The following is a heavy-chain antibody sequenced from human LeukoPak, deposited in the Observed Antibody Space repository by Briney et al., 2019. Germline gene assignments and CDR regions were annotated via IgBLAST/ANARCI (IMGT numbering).Heavy chain of an antibody. J-gene: IGHJ4*02. CDR2: INPNSGGT. CDR3: AREKDILTGYYFDY. Sequence: RASVKVSCKASGYTFTGYYMHWVRQAPGQGLEWMGWINPNSGGTNYAQKFQGRVTMTRDTSISTAYMELSRLRSDDTAVYYCAREKDILTGYYFDYWGQGTLVTVSS. D-gene: IGHD3-9*01. CDR1: GYTFTGYY. V-gene: IGHV1-2*02.